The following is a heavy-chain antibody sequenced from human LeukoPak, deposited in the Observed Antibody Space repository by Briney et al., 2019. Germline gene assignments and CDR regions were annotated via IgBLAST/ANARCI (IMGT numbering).Heavy chain of an antibody. J-gene: IGHJ3*02. CDR3: ARSIAVAGTKAFDI. CDR1: GYTFTCYY. CDR2: INPKSGGT. D-gene: IGHD6-19*01. Sequence: ASVKVSCKASGYTFTCYYMHWVRQAPGQGLEWMGRINPKSGGTNYAQKFQGRVTMTRDTSISTAYMELSRLRSDDTAVYYCARSIAVAGTKAFDIWGQGTMVTVSS. V-gene: IGHV1-2*06.